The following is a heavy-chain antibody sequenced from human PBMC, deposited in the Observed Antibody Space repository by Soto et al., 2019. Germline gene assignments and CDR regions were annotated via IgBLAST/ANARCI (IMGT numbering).Heavy chain of an antibody. CDR1: SGSISSSNW. CDR3: ATYPDDYGDYVVY. J-gene: IGHJ4*02. CDR2: IYHSGST. Sequence: QVQLQESGPGLVKPSGTLSLTCAVSSGSISSSNWWSWVRQPPGKGLEWIGAIYHSGSTNYNPALTSRVTISGDKSKNQSSRKLSSVTAAETAVYYCATYPDDYGDYVVYWGQGTLVTVSS. D-gene: IGHD4-17*01. V-gene: IGHV4-4*02.